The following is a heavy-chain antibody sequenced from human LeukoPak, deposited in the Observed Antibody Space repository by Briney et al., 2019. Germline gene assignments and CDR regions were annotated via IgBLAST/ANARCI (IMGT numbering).Heavy chain of an antibody. V-gene: IGHV3-64*01. CDR3: ARENGGGSDY. CDR2: ITSDGGTT. D-gene: IGHD5-24*01. J-gene: IGHJ4*02. Sequence: GGSLRLFCAASGFTLSCYVMHWVRQAPGRGPESVSAITSDGGTTYYASSVKGRFTISRDNSKNTLYLQMGSLRTEDMAVYYCARENGGGSDYWGQGTLVTVSS. CDR1: GFTLSCYV.